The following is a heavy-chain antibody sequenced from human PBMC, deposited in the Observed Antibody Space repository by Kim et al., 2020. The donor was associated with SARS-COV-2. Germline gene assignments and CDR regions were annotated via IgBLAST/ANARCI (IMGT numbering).Heavy chain of an antibody. CDR3: ARWGTTAKKKPLDP. D-gene: IGHD4-17*01. CDR1: GYTFTSYA. V-gene: IGHV1-3*01. CDR2: INAGNGNT. J-gene: IGHJ5*02. Sequence: ASVKVSCKASGYTFTSYAMHWVRQAPGQRLEWMGWINAGNGNTKYSQKFQGRVTITRDTSASTAYMELSSLRSEDTAVYYCARWGTTAKKKPLDPWGQGTLVTVSS.